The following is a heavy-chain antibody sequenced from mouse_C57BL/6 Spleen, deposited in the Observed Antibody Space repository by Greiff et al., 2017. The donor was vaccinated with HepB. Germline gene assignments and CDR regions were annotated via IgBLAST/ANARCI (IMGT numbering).Heavy chain of an antibody. CDR2: ISDGGSYT. CDR3: ARDPTMVARWYFDY. Sequence: EVQRVESGGGLVKPGGSLKLSCAASGFTFSSYAMSWVRQTPEKRLEWVATISDGGSYTYYPDNVKGRFTISRDNAKNNLYLQMSHLKSEDTAMYYCARDPTMVARWYFDYWGQGTTLTVSS. D-gene: IGHD2-10*01. J-gene: IGHJ2*01. CDR1: GFTFSSYA. V-gene: IGHV5-4*01.